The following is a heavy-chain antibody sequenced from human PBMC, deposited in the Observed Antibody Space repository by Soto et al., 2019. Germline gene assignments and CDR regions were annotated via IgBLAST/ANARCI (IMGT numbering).Heavy chain of an antibody. D-gene: IGHD3-16*01. Sequence: EVQLVESGGGLVQPGGSLRLSCAASGFTFSSYDMHWVRQATGKGLEWVSAIGTAGDTYYPGSVKGRFTISRENAKNSLYLQMNSLRAGDTAVYYCARGGSVYGMDVWGQGTTVTVSS. V-gene: IGHV3-13*04. J-gene: IGHJ6*02. CDR1: GFTFSSYD. CDR3: ARGGSVYGMDV. CDR2: IGTAGDT.